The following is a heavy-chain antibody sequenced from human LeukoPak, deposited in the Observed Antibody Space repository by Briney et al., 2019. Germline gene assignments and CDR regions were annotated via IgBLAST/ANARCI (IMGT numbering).Heavy chain of an antibody. Sequence: PGGSLRLSCGASGFTFRDYWMSWVRQAPGKGLEWVANIQSDGNEKNYIDSVQGRFTISRDNAKTSLYLQMNSLRAEDTAVYYCARGRRDTQYQVFDYWGQGTLVTVSS. J-gene: IGHJ4*02. D-gene: IGHD2-2*01. CDR2: IQSDGNEK. CDR1: GFTFRDYW. V-gene: IGHV3-7*01. CDR3: ARGRRDTQYQVFDY.